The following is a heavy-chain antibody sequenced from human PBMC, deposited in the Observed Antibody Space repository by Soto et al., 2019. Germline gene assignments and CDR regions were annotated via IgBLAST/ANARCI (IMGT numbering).Heavy chain of an antibody. CDR1: GFFFSTYG. CDR2: IWSHGNAE. CDR3: ASEFDESGRYFDY. V-gene: IGHV3-33*01. J-gene: IGHJ4*02. Sequence: QVQLEESGGGVVQPGRSLRLSCAASGFFFSTYGMHCVRQAPGKGLEWVALIWSHGNAERYADSVRGRFTITRDNSKNTMYLQVNSLRDEDTAVYYCASEFDESGRYFDYWGQGTPVTVSS. D-gene: IGHD3-16*01.